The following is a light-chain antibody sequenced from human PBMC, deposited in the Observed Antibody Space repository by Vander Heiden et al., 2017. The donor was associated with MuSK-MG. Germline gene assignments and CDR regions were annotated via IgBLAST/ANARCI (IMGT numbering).Light chain of an antibody. CDR1: QSVSSF. CDR3: QQLTNGHIPNT. CDR2: DAS. Sequence: EIVLTQSPATLSLSPGERATLSCRASQSVSSFLAWYQQKPGQAPRLLIYDASNRATGIKARFSGSGYGTDFTLTMSSREPEDFAVYYCQQLTNGHIPNTFGQGTQLEIK. J-gene: IGKJ5*01. V-gene: IGKV3-11*01.